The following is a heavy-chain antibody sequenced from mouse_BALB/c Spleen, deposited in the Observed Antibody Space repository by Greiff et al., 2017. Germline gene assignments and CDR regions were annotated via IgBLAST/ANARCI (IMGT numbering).Heavy chain of an antibody. J-gene: IGHJ3*01. V-gene: IGHV5-9-4*01. D-gene: IGHD1-1*02. Sequence: EVHLVESGGGLVKPGGSLKLSCAASGFTFSSYAMSWVRQSPEKRLEWVAEISSGGSYTYYPDTVTGRFTISRDNAKNTLYLEMSSLRSEDTAMYYCARVYGGAWFAYWGQGTLVTVSA. CDR2: ISSGGSYT. CDR3: ARVYGGAWFAY. CDR1: GFTFSSYA.